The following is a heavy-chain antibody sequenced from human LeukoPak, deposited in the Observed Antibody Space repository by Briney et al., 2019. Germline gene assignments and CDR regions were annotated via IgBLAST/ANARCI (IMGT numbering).Heavy chain of an antibody. CDR3: ARASGGKYYFDY. CDR1: GYTLTELS. J-gene: IGHJ4*02. V-gene: IGHV1-24*01. D-gene: IGHD3-10*01. CDR2: FDPEDGET. Sequence: GASVKVSCKVSGYTLTELSMHWVRQAPGKGLEWMGGFDPEDGETIYAQKFQGRVTMTEDTSTDTAYLELSSLRSEDTAVYYCARASGGKYYFDYWGQGTLVTVSS.